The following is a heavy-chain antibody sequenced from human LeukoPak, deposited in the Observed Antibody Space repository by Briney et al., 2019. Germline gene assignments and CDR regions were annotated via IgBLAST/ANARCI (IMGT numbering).Heavy chain of an antibody. CDR3: XXAAIAVAGQAEYFHH. CDR1: GYTFTSYD. Sequence: ASVKVSCKASGYTFTSYDINWVRQAAGQGLEWMGWRNPNSGNTGYAQKFQGRVTITRNTSISTAYMELSSLRSEDTAAYYCXXAAIAVAGQAEYFHHWGQGTLVTVSS. V-gene: IGHV1-8*01. J-gene: IGHJ1*01. D-gene: IGHD6-19*01. CDR2: RNPNSGNT.